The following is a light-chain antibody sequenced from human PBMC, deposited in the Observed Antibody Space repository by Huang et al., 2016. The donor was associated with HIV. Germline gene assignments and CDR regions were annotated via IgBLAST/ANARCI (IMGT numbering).Light chain of an antibody. V-gene: IGKV3-11*01. CDR3: HQRSSWPLT. CDR2: DAY. J-gene: IGKJ4*01. CDR1: QSVNNN. Sequence: EIVLTQSPATLSFSPGERVTLSCRASQSVNNNLVWYTQKPGQAPRLLIYDAYNRAAGVPTRFSGSGSGTDFTLSISSLEPEDFAVYYCHQRSSWPLTFGGGTRLEIK.